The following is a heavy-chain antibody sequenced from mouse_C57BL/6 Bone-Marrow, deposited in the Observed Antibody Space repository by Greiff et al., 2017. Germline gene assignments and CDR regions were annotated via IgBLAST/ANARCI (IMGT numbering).Heavy chain of an antibody. D-gene: IGHD1-1*01. V-gene: IGHV10-3*01. J-gene: IGHJ2*01. CDR1: GFTFNTYA. CDR3: VRGGDYYGSSYGDY. Sequence: EADGGLVQPKGSLKLSCAASGFTFNTYAMHWVRQAPGKGLEWVARIRSKSSNYATYYADSVKDRFTISRDDSQSMLYLQMNNLKTEDTAMYYCVRGGDYYGSSYGDYWGQGTTLTVSS. CDR2: IRSKSSNYAT.